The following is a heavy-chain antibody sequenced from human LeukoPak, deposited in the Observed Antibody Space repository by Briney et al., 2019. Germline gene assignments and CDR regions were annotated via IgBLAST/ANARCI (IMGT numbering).Heavy chain of an antibody. Sequence: PGGSLRLSCAASGFTFSSYGMHWVRQAPGKGLEWVAVIWYDGTNEYYADSVKGRFTISRDNAKNSLYLQMNSLRAEDTGLYYCARLSVGVPDWGQGTLVTVSS. J-gene: IGHJ4*02. CDR2: IWYDGTNE. CDR1: GFTFSSYG. D-gene: IGHD1-26*01. V-gene: IGHV3-33*01. CDR3: ARLSVGVPD.